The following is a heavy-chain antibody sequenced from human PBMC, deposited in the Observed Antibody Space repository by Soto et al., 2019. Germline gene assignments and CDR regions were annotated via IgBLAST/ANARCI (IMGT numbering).Heavy chain of an antibody. CDR2: IYSGGST. V-gene: IGHV3-53*01. CDR1: GFTVSSNY. CDR3: ASGVRGVTELDP. Sequence: GGSLRLSCAASGFTVSSNYMSWFRQAPGKGLEWVSVIYSGGSTYYADSVKGRFTISRGNSKNTLYLQMNSLRAEDTAVYYCASGVRGVTELDPWGQGTLVTVSS. D-gene: IGHD3-10*01. J-gene: IGHJ5*02.